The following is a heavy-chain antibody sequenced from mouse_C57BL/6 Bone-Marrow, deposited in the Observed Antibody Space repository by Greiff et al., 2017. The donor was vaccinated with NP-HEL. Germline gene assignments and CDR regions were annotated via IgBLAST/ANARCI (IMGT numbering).Heavy chain of an antibody. J-gene: IGHJ3*01. V-gene: IGHV1-15*01. Sequence: QVQLQQSGAELVRPGASVTLSCKASGYTFTDYEMHWVKQTPVHGLEWIGAIDPETGGTAYNQKFKGKAILTADKSSSTAYMELRSLTSEDSAVYYCTRIYDFPWFAYWGQGTLVTVSA. CDR2: IDPETGGT. CDR3: TRIYDFPWFAY. D-gene: IGHD2-3*01. CDR1: GYTFTDYE.